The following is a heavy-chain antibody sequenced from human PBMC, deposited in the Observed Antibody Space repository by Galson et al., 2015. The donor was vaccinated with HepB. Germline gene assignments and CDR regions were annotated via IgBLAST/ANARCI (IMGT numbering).Heavy chain of an antibody. CDR3: ARGYSNFWYSGLGY. V-gene: IGHV3-53*01. D-gene: IGHD6-13*01. CDR2: IYSDDRI. Sequence: SLRLSCATSGFIVSDNYMSWVRQAPGKGLECVSVIYSDDRIEYADSVKGRFTISRDNSKNILSLEMNNLRAEDTAVYYCARGYSNFWYSGLGYWGQGTLVTVSS. J-gene: IGHJ4*02. CDR1: GFIVSDNY.